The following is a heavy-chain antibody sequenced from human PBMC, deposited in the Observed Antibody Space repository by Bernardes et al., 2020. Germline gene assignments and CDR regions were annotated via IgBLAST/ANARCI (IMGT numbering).Heavy chain of an antibody. D-gene: IGHD2-15*01. CDR1: GFTFSSYD. CDR3: ARGECSGGSCYSHYYYGMDV. Sequence: GGSLRLSCAASGFTFSSYDMHWVRQATGQGLEWVSAIGTAGDTYYPGSVKGRFTISRENAKNSLYLQMNSLRAEDTAVYYCARGECSGGSCYSHYYYGMDVWGQGTTVTVSS. V-gene: IGHV3-13*01. J-gene: IGHJ6*02. CDR2: IGTAGDT.